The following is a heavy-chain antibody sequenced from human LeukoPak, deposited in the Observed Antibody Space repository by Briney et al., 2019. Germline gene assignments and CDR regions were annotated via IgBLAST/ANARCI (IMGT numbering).Heavy chain of an antibody. J-gene: IGHJ4*02. D-gene: IGHD3-16*01. CDR3: ARGGSGGLFGYYFDY. CDR1: GGTFSSYA. Sequence: SVEVSCKASGGTFSSYAISWVRQAPGQGLEWMGRIIPIFGTANYAQKFQGRVTITTDESTSTAYMELSSLRSEDTAVYYCARGGSGGLFGYYFDYWGQGTLVTVSS. CDR2: IIPIFGTA. V-gene: IGHV1-69*05.